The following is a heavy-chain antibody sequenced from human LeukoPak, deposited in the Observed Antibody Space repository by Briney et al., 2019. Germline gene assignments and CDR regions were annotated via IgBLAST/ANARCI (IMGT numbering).Heavy chain of an antibody. D-gene: IGHD2-15*01. CDR1: GYTFTDSY. Sequence: ASVKVSCKASGYTFTDSYIHWVRQAPGQGLEWMGWVNPNTGGTNYAPSFHGRVAMTRDTSISTAYMELRGLKSDDAAVYYCARALLSPRTLGPGGYFDHWGQGALVSVSS. J-gene: IGHJ4*02. CDR3: ARALLSPRTLGPGGYFDH. CDR2: VNPNTGGT. V-gene: IGHV1-2*02.